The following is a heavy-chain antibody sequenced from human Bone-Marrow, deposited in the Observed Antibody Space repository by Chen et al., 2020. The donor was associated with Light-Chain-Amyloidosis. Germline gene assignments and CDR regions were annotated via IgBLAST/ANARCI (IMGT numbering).Heavy chain of an antibody. CDR2: IYRGGTT. Sequence: EVQLVESGGGLIQPGGSLRLSCAASGFAVSDNYMSWVRQAPGKGLEWVSLIYRGGTTYYADSVKGRFTISRDNSKNTLYLQMNSLRADDSAVYYCVRDPEISSGGFDLWGRGTLVTVSS. CDR3: VRDPEISSGGFDL. D-gene: IGHD6-25*01. CDR1: GFAVSDNY. V-gene: IGHV3-53*01. J-gene: IGHJ2*01.